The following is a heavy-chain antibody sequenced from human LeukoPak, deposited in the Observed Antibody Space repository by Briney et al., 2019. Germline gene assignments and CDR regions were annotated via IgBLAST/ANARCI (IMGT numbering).Heavy chain of an antibody. CDR1: GLTFSGYS. J-gene: IGHJ4*02. D-gene: IGHD4-17*01. V-gene: IGHV3-21*01. Sequence: PGGSLRLSCEVSGLTFSGYSMNWVRQAPAKGLEWVSSISSTGSYIYYADSVKGRFTVSRDNANNSLYLQMNSLRAEDTAVYYCARARGRDGDYVSYYWGQGTLVTVSS. CDR3: ARARGRDGDYVSYY. CDR2: ISSTGSYI.